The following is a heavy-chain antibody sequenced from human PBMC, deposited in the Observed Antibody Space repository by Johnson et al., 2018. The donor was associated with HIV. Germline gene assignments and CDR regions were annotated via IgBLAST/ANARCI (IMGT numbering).Heavy chain of an antibody. V-gene: IGHV3-48*03. D-gene: IGHD5-24*01. J-gene: IGHJ3*02. CDR2: ISRSGSTI. Sequence: EVQLVESGGVVVQPGGSLRLSCAASGFTFDDYAMHWVRQAPGKGLEWISYISRSGSTIYYADSVKGRFTISRDNAKNSLYLQMNSLRAEDTAVYYCARRRRDGDAFDIWGQGTMVTVSS. CDR3: ARRRRDGDAFDI. CDR1: GFTFDDYA.